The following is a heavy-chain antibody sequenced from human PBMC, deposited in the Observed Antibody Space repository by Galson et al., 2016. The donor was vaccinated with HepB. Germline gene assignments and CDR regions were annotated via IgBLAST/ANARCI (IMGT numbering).Heavy chain of an antibody. V-gene: IGHV3-30*04. D-gene: IGHD3-3*01. CDR1: GFTFSSYS. Sequence: SLRLSCAASGFTFSSYSMHWVRQAPGKGLEWLALISYDGTNKYYADSVKGRFTISRDNSRNTLSLQMNSLRAEDTAMYYCARDGSRFGRFLEWLYRYLQHWGQGTLVTVSS. J-gene: IGHJ1*01. CDR2: ISYDGTNK. CDR3: ARDGSRFGRFLEWLYRYLQH.